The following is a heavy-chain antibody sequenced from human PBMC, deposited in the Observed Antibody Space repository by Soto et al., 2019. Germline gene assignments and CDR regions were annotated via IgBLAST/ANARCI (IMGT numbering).Heavy chain of an antibody. CDR3: ARDRGYDILTGYYKGGNYFDY. CDR1: GGTFSSYA. Sequence: QVQLVQSGAEVKKPGSSVKVSCKASGGTFSSYAISWVRQAPGQGLEWMGGIIPIFGTANYAQKFQGRVTITADESTSTAYMERSSLRSEDTAVYYCARDRGYDILTGYYKGGNYFDYWGQGTLVTVSS. V-gene: IGHV1-69*01. J-gene: IGHJ4*02. D-gene: IGHD3-9*01. CDR2: IIPIFGTA.